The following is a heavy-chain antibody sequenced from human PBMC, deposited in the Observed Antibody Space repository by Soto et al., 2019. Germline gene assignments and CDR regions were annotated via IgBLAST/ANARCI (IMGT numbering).Heavy chain of an antibody. V-gene: IGHV1-18*01. Sequence: QVQLVQSRGEVKKTGASVKVSCKTSGYSFTTSGISWVRQSPGQVLEWIGWISGYNGNTNYSQKLQGRVTMTTDTSTNTAYMELRSLRSADTAVYYCARDGPAPYYYYGMDVWGQGSTVTVSS. CDR1: GYSFTTSG. CDR2: ISGYNGNT. CDR3: ARDGPAPYYYYGMDV. J-gene: IGHJ6*02.